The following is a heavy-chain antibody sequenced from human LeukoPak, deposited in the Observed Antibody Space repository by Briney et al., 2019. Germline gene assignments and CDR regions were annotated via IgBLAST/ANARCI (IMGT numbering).Heavy chain of an antibody. CDR2: IYYSGST. D-gene: IGHD4-17*01. CDR3: ARDHAYGDERFDY. Sequence: SQTLSLTCTVSGGSISSGDYYWSWIRQPPGKGLEWIGFIYYSGSTYYNPSLKSRVTISVDTSKDQFSLKLSSVTAADTAVYYCARDHAYGDERFDYWGQGTLVTVSS. J-gene: IGHJ4*02. V-gene: IGHV4-30-4*01. CDR1: GGSISSGDYY.